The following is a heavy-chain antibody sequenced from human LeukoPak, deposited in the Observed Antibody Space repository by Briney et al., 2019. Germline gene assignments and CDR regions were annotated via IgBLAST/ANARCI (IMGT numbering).Heavy chain of an antibody. D-gene: IGHD5-12*01. CDR1: GLIVSGNY. V-gene: IGHV3-66*01. CDR2: IYYSGNT. CDR3: ARGIIDYSGYDY. Sequence: GGSLRLSCAASGLIVSGNYISWVRQAPGKGLEWVSVIYYSGNTYYADSVRGRFTISTDNFKSTLYLQMNSLRAEDTAVYYCARGIIDYSGYDYWGQGTLVTVSS. J-gene: IGHJ4*02.